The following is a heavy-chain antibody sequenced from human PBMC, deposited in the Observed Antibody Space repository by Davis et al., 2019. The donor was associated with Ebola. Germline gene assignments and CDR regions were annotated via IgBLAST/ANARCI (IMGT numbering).Heavy chain of an antibody. CDR3: ARGYSPKCRGGDCVNDF. CDR2: INAGNGNT. CDR1: AGSFSSYS. Sequence: ASAMVSCKASAGSFSSYSISCVRHAPGQRLEWMGWINAGNGNTKYSQKFQGRVTITRHTSASTAYMELSSLTIDDTAVYYCARGYSPKCRGGDCVNDFWGQGTLVTVST. J-gene: IGHJ4*02. D-gene: IGHD2-21*02. V-gene: IGHV1-3*01.